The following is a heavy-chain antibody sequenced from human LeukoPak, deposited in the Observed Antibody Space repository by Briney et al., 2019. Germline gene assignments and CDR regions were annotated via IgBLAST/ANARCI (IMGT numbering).Heavy chain of an antibody. V-gene: IGHV1-2*02. CDR1: GYTFTGYY. D-gene: IGHD3-22*01. J-gene: IGHJ4*02. Sequence: ASVKVSCKASGYTFTGYYMHWVRQAPGQGLEWMGWINPNSGGTNYAQKFQGRVTMTRDTSISTAYMELSSLRSEDTAVYYCARPRYYDSSGYYYDYWGQGTLVTVSS. CDR2: INPNSGGT. CDR3: ARPRYYDSSGYYYDY.